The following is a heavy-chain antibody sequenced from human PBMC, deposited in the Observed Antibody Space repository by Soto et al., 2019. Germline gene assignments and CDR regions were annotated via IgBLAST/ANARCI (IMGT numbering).Heavy chain of an antibody. V-gene: IGHV1-46*01. CDR3: ARGGGITGTTWLAYYYGMDV. CDR1: GYIFTSYY. Sequence: EASVKVSCKASGYIFTSYYMHWVRQAPGQGLEWMGIINPSGGSTSYAQKFQGRVTMTRDTSTSTVYMELSSLRSEDTAVYYCARGGGITGTTWLAYYYGMDVWGQGTTVTVSS. J-gene: IGHJ6*02. D-gene: IGHD1-7*01. CDR2: INPSGGST.